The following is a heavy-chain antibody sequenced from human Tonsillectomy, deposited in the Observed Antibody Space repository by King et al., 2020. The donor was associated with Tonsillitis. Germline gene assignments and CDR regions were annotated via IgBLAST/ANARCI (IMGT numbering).Heavy chain of an antibody. J-gene: IGHJ3*02. Sequence: QVQLQESGPGLVKPSQTLSLTCTVSGGSISSGGYYWSWIRQHPGKGLEWIGYLYFSGSTYYNPSLKSRVTISVDTSKNQFSLKLSSVTAADTAVYYCAREAPRWDYYGSGNGAFDIWGQGTMVTVSS. CDR3: AREAPRWDYYGSGNGAFDI. V-gene: IGHV4-31*03. D-gene: IGHD3-10*01. CDR1: GGSISSGGYY. CDR2: LYFSGST.